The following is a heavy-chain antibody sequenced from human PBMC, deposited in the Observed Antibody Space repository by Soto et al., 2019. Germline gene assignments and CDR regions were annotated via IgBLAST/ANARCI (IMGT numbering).Heavy chain of an antibody. CDR1: GGSISSYY. CDR2: IYYSGST. CDR3: ARGPASSGWSGVALNYYYYGMDV. J-gene: IGHJ6*01. V-gene: IGHV4-59*01. Sequence: QVQLQESGPGLVKPSETLSLTCTVSGGSISSYYWSWIRQPPGKGLEWIGYIYYSGSTNYNPSLKSRVTISVDTSKNQFSLKLSSVTAADTAVYYCARGPASSGWSGVALNYYYYGMDVW. D-gene: IGHD6-19*01.